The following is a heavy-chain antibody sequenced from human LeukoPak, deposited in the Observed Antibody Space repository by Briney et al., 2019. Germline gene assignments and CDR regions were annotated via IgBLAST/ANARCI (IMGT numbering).Heavy chain of an antibody. CDR2: IWYDGSNK. V-gene: IGHV3-30*02. J-gene: IGHJ4*02. CDR1: GFTFSSYG. Sequence: GGSLRLSCAASGFTFSSYGMHWVRQAPGKGLEWVAVIWYDGSNKYYADSVKGRFTISRDNSKNTLYLQMNSLRAEDTAVYYCASHRGGYTNGYFDYWGQGTLVTVSS. D-gene: IGHD5-24*01. CDR3: ASHRGGYTNGYFDY.